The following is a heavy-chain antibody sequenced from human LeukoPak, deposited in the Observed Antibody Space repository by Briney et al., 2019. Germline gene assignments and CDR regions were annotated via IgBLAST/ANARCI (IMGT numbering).Heavy chain of an antibody. V-gene: IGHV3-7*01. J-gene: IGHJ4*02. CDR1: GFTFSSYW. D-gene: IGHD3-22*01. Sequence: GGSLRLSCAASGFTFSSYWMSWVRQAPGKGLEWVANIKQDGSEKYYVDSVKGRFTISRDNAKNSLYLQMNSLRAEDTAVYYCARGVGYYDSSGYYPLDYWSQGTLVTVSS. CDR2: IKQDGSEK. CDR3: ARGVGYYDSSGYYPLDY.